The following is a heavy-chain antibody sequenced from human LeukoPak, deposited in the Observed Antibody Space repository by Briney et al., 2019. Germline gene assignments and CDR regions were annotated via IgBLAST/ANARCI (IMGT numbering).Heavy chain of an antibody. V-gene: IGHV3-21*01. Sequence: PGGPLRLSCAASGFTFSSYSMNWVRQAPGKGLEWVSSISSSSSYIYYADSVKGRFTISRDNAKNSLYLQMNSLRAEDTAVYYCAREGSYYYGMDVWGQGTTVTVSS. CDR1: GFTFSSYS. J-gene: IGHJ6*02. CDR3: AREGSYYYGMDV. D-gene: IGHD2-15*01. CDR2: ISSSSSYI.